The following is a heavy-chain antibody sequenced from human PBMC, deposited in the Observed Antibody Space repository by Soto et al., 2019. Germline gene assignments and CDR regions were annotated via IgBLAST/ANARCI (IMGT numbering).Heavy chain of an antibody. CDR1: GGTFSSYT. CDR3: ARALTVGVTVAY. J-gene: IGHJ4*02. Sequence: GASVKVSCKASGGTFSSYTISWVRQAPGQGLEWMGRIIPILGIVKYAQKFQGRVTITADKSTSTAYMELSSLRSEDTAVYYCARALTVGVTVAYWGKGTLVTVSS. CDR2: IIPILGIV. D-gene: IGHD1-26*01. V-gene: IGHV1-69*02.